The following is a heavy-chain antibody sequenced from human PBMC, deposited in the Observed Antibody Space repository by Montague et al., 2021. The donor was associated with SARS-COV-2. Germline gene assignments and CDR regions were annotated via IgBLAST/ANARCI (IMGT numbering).Heavy chain of an antibody. V-gene: IGHV3-9*01. CDR2: ISWNSGRL. D-gene: IGHD5-12*01. CDR1: GFTFEDYA. Sequence: SLRLSCAAPGFTFEDYAMHWVRQAPGKGLEWVSGISWNSGRLDYADCVKGRFTISRNNAKNSLYLQMNSLRAEDTALYYCAKGYFHSGYDRSWDYGMDVWGQGTTVTVSS. CDR3: AKGYFHSGYDRSWDYGMDV. J-gene: IGHJ6*02.